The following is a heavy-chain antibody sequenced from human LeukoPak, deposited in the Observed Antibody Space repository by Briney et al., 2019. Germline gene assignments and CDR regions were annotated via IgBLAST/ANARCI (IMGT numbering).Heavy chain of an antibody. CDR1: GGSISSSSYY. CDR3: ARHMAVGATEYDAFDI. CDR2: IYYSGST. Sequence: SETLSLTCTVSGGSISSSSYYWGWIRQPPGKGLEWIGRIYYSGSTYYNPSLKSRVTISVDTSKNQFSLKLSSLTAADTAVYYCARHMAVGATEYDAFDIWGQGTMVTVSS. V-gene: IGHV4-39*01. J-gene: IGHJ3*02. D-gene: IGHD1-26*01.